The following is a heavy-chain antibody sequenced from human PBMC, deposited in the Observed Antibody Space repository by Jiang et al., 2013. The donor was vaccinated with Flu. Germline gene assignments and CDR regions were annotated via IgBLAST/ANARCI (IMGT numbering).Heavy chain of an antibody. CDR1: EYSFSNYW. CDR2: INPGDSYA. D-gene: IGHD3-10*01. CDR3: VADHFASGSFLLDY. V-gene: IGHV5-10-1*01. J-gene: IGHJ4*02. Sequence: EVKKPGESLRISCKGSEYSFSNYWISWVRQMPGKGLEWMGRINPGDSYAAYSPSFQGHVTFSVDKSISTAYVQWTSVVASDSATYYCVADHFASGSFLLDYWGQGTLVTVSS.